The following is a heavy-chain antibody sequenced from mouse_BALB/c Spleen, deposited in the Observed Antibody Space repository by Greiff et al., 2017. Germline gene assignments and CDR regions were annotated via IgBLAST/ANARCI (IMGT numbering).Heavy chain of an antibody. Sequence: EVKLVESGPELVKPGASMKISCKASGYSFTGYTMNWVKQSHGKNLEWIGLINPYNGGTSYNQKFKGKATLTVDKSSSTAYMELLSLTSEDSAVYYCARLGIFGLPHAMDYWGQGTSVTVSS. J-gene: IGHJ4*01. V-gene: IGHV1-18*01. CDR1: GYSFTGYT. CDR3: ARLGIFGLPHAMDY. CDR2: INPYNGGT. D-gene: IGHD2-2*01.